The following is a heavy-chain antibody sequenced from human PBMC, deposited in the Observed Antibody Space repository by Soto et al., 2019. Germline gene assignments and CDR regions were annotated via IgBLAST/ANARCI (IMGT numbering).Heavy chain of an antibody. Sequence: QITLKESGPPLVKPTQTLTLTCTFSGFSLSTRGVGVGWIRQPPGKALEWLALIYWDDDKRYSPSLKSRLTITKDTSKNQVVLTMTNMDPVDTATYYCAHSGSSRPHNWFDPWGQGTLVTVSS. J-gene: IGHJ5*02. CDR3: AHSGSSRPHNWFDP. V-gene: IGHV2-5*02. CDR1: GFSLSTRGVG. CDR2: IYWDDDK. D-gene: IGHD6-13*01.